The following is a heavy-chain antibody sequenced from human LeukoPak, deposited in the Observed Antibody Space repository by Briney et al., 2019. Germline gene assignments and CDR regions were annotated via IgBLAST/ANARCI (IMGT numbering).Heavy chain of an antibody. J-gene: IGHJ4*02. CDR1: GFTFSDQS. Sequence: GGSLRLSCAASGFTFSDQSMNWVRQAPGKGLEWVSSISSNSLHIFYADSVKGRFTISRDNSKNTLYLQMNSLRAEDTAVYYCAKEHSSSPALDYWGQGTLVTVSS. V-gene: IGHV3-21*04. D-gene: IGHD6-13*01. CDR3: AKEHSSSPALDY. CDR2: ISSNSLHI.